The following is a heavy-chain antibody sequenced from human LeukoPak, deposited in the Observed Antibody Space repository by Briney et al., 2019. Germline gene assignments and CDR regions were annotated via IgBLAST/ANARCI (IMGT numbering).Heavy chain of an antibody. CDR3: ACDDFWSGYWGY. CDR1: DYTFTNYG. Sequence: ASVKVSCKVSDYTFTNYGINWVRQAPGQGLEWIGWISSYNGNTNYAQKLQDRVTMTTDTSTSTAYMELRSLRSDDTAVYYCACDDFWSGYWGYWGQGTLVTVSS. CDR2: ISSYNGNT. J-gene: IGHJ4*02. V-gene: IGHV1-18*01. D-gene: IGHD3-3*01.